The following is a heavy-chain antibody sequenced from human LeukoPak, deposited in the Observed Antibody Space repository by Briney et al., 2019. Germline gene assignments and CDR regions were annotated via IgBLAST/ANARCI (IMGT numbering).Heavy chain of an antibody. CDR2: ISAYNGNT. Sequence: ASVKVSCKASGYTFTSYGISWVRQAPGQGLEWMGWISAYNGNTNYAQKLQGRVTMTTDTSTSTAYMELRSLRSDDTAVYYCARDYHDILTGYSPFDYWGQGTLVTVSS. V-gene: IGHV1-18*01. J-gene: IGHJ4*02. CDR3: ARDYHDILTGYSPFDY. CDR1: GYTFTSYG. D-gene: IGHD3-9*01.